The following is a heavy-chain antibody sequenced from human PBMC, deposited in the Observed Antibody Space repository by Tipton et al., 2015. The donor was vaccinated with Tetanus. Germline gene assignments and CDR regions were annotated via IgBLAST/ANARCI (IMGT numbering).Heavy chain of an antibody. CDR1: GYTLTGFY. D-gene: IGHD3-3*01. CDR2: ITPNNGAT. J-gene: IGHJ4*02. V-gene: IGHV1-2*02. CDR3: ARGSLRKGFLEWHFDY. Sequence: QSGAEVKKPGASVKVSCKAFGYTLTGFYMHWVRQAPGQGLEWMGWITPNNGATHYAQNFQGRVTMTSDASVFTVYMELNRLRSDDTAVYYCARGSLRKGFLEWHFDYWGQGTLITVSS.